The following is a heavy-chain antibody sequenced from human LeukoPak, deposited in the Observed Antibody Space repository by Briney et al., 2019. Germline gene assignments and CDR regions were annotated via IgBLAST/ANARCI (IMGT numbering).Heavy chain of an antibody. CDR3: ARDLPYCSGGSCYSPYYYGMDA. V-gene: IGHV1-3*01. D-gene: IGHD2-15*01. CDR1: GYTFTSYA. CDR2: INAGNGNT. Sequence: VASVKVSCKASGYTFTSYAMHWVRQAPGQGLEWMGWINAGNGNTKYSQKFQGRVTITRDTSASTAYMELSSLRSEDTAVYYCARDLPYCSGGSCYSPYYYGMDAWGQGTTVTVSS. J-gene: IGHJ6*02.